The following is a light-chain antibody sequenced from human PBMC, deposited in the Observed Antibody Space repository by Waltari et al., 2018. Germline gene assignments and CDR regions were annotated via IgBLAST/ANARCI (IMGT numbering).Light chain of an antibody. CDR3: CSYAGDSTLI. CDR1: NSDVGGSKF. J-gene: IGLJ2*01. CDR2: DVT. V-gene: IGLV2-23*02. Sequence: QSALTQPASVSGSPGPSIAIPCTGTNSDVGGSKFVSWYQQPPGKAPKLMIYDVTKRPPGVSHRFSGSKSGNTASLTISGLQADDESDYYCCSYAGDSTLIFGGGTKLTVL.